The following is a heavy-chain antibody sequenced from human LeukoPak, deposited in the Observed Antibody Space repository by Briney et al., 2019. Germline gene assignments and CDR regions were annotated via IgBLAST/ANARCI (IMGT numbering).Heavy chain of an antibody. CDR2: IYASGST. D-gene: IGHD2-2*01. CDR3: ARATIRYCSSTSCYEDY. J-gene: IGHJ4*02. Sequence: SETLSLTCTVSGGSISSGSYYWSWIRQPAGKGLERIVRIYASGSTNYNPSLKSRVTISVDTSKNQFSLKLSSVTAADTAVYFCARATIRYCSSTSCYEDYWGQGTLVTVSS. CDR1: GGSISSGSYY. V-gene: IGHV4-61*02.